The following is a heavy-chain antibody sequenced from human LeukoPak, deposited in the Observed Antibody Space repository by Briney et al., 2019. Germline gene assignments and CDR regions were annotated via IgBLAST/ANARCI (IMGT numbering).Heavy chain of an antibody. Sequence: PSETLSLTCTVSGGSISSGGYYWSWIRQHPGKGLEWIGYIYYSGSTYYNPSLKSRVTISVDTSKNQFSLKLSSVTAADTAAYYCARAPKTGKFDYWGQGTLVTVSS. V-gene: IGHV4-31*03. CDR3: ARAPKTGKFDY. CDR2: IYYSGST. D-gene: IGHD7-27*01. CDR1: GGSISSGGYY. J-gene: IGHJ4*02.